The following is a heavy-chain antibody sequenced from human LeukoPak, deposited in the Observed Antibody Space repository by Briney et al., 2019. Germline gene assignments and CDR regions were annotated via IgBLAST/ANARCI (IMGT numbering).Heavy chain of an antibody. CDR2: IIPIFGTA. J-gene: IGHJ5*02. CDR3: ARMVNFYDFWSGYYSGSFDP. D-gene: IGHD3-3*01. Sequence: GASVKVSCKASGGTFSSYAISWVRQAPGQGLEWMGGIIPIFGTANYAQKFQGRVTITADESTSTAYMELSSLRSEDTAVYYCARMVNFYDFWSGYYSGSFDPWGQGTLVTVSS. CDR1: GGTFSSYA. V-gene: IGHV1-69*13.